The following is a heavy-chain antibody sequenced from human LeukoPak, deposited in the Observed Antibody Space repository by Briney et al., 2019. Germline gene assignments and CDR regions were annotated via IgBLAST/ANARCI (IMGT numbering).Heavy chain of an antibody. V-gene: IGHV1-8*01. J-gene: IGHJ4*02. CDR3: ARVITGEYYSDY. CDR1: GYTFTSFD. D-gene: IGHD1-20*01. CDR2: TNPNSGNT. Sequence: ASVKVSCKASGYTFTSFDINWVRQATGQGLEWMGWTNPNSGNTGYAQKFQGRVTMTRDTSISTAYMELSRLRSDDTAVYYCARVITGEYYSDYWGQGTLVTVSS.